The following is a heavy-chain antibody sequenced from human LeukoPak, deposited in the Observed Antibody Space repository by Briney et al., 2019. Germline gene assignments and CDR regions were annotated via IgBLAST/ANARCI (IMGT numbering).Heavy chain of an antibody. CDR3: AKGGEMYYDILFGYFDY. V-gene: IGHV3-23*01. CDR2: ISGSGGST. J-gene: IGHJ4*02. Sequence: GRSLRLSCAASGFTFSSYAMSWVRQAPGKGLEWVSAISGSGGSTYYADSVKGRFTISRDNSKNTLYLQMNSLRAEDTAVYYCAKGGEMYYDILFGYFDYWGQGTLVTVSS. CDR1: GFTFSSYA. D-gene: IGHD3-9*01.